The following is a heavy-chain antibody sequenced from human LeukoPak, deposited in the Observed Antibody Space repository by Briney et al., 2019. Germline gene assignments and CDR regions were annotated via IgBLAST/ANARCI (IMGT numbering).Heavy chain of an antibody. CDR2: INPDSGGT. V-gene: IGHV1-2*02. CDR3: ARKHSSVAVSAPPA. Sequence: ASVKVSCKASGYTFTGYYMHWVRQAPGQGLEWMGWINPDSGGTKYAQKFQGRVTMTRDTSISTAYMELSRRRSDDTAIYYCARKHSSVAVSAPPAWGQGTLVTVSS. CDR1: GYTFTGYY. J-gene: IGHJ5*02. D-gene: IGHD2-8*01.